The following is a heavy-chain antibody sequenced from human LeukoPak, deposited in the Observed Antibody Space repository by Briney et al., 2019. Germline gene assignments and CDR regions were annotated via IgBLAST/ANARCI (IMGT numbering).Heavy chain of an antibody. D-gene: IGHD5-24*01. CDR1: GGSISSSNW. CDR2: IYHSGST. Sequence: PSGTLSLTCAVSGGSISSSNWWSWVRQPPGKGLEWIGEIYHSGSTNYNPSLKSRVTISVDTSKNHFSPKLSSVTAADTAVYYCARNRDGYNSFDYWGQGTLVTVSS. CDR3: ARNRDGYNSFDY. J-gene: IGHJ4*02. V-gene: IGHV4-4*02.